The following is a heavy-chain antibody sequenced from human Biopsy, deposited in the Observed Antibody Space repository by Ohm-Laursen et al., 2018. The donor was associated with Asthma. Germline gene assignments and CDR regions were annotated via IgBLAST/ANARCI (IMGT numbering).Heavy chain of an antibody. Sequence: ASVKVSCKASGGSFSNFAFSWVRQAPGHGLEWMGTILTKFDITSYAEKFQGRVTITADKSTSTTHMELSRLRSEGTAVYYCARSYDTDSYPVLVLDYWGQGTLVTVSS. CDR2: ILTKFDIT. CDR1: GGSFSNFA. V-gene: IGHV1-69*04. D-gene: IGHD3-22*01. CDR3: ARSYDTDSYPVLVLDY. J-gene: IGHJ4*02.